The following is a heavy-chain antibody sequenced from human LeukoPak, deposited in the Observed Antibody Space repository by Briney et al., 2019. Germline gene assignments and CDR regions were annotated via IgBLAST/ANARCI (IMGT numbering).Heavy chain of an antibody. J-gene: IGHJ3*02. CDR1: GGSISSYY. CDR2: IYYSGST. Sequence: SETLSLTCTVSGGSISSYYWSWIRQPPGKGLEWIGYIYYSGSTNYNPSLKSRVTISVDTSKNHFSLKLRSVTAADTALYFCARGLVLATDDAFDIWGQGTLVTVSS. V-gene: IGHV4-59*01. CDR3: ARGLVLATDDAFDI. D-gene: IGHD5-12*01.